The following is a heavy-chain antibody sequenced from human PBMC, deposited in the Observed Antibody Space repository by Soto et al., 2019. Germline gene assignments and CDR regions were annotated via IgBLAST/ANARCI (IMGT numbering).Heavy chain of an antibody. Sequence: QVQLQESGPGLVKPSETLSLTCAVSGGSISRYYWSWIRQPPGKGLEWNGYISDTGSTNYNASLRSRVTISVDTSKNQFSLKLRSVTAADTAVYYCARRGGYPFALDTWGQGTMVIVSS. J-gene: IGHJ3*02. CDR2: ISDTGST. CDR3: ARRGGYPFALDT. CDR1: GGSISRYY. V-gene: IGHV4-59*08. D-gene: IGHD1-26*01.